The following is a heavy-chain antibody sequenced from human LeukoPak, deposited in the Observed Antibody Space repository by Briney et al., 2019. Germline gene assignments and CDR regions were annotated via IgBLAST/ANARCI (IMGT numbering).Heavy chain of an antibody. CDR2: ISSSGSTI. CDR1: GFTFSSYE. Sequence: AGGSLRLSCAASGFTFSSYEMNWVRQAPGKGLEWVSYISSSGSTIYYADSVKGRFIISRDNSKNTLYLQMNNLRDEDTAVYYCARAGAAAGTHFDSWGQGTLVTVSS. D-gene: IGHD6-13*01. V-gene: IGHV3-48*03. CDR3: ARAGAAAGTHFDS. J-gene: IGHJ4*02.